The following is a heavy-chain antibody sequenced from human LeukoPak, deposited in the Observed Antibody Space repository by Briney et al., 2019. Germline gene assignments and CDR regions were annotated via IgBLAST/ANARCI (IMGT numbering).Heavy chain of an antibody. CDR2: IYTSGST. V-gene: IGHV4-61*02. CDR3: ASTICISTSCYPGVVDY. Sequence: SQTLSLTCTVSGGSISSGSYYWSWIRQPAGKGLEWIGRIYTSGSTNYNPSLKSRVTISVDTSKNQFSLNLSSVTAADTAVYYCASTICISTSCYPGVVDYWGQGTLVTVSS. J-gene: IGHJ4*02. CDR1: GGSISSGSYY. D-gene: IGHD2-2*01.